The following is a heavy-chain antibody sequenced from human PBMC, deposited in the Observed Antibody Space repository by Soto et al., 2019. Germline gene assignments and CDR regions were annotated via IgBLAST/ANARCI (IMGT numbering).Heavy chain of an antibody. CDR2: IYYSGST. Sequence: SETLSLTCTVSGGSISSYYWSWIRQPPGKGLEWIGYIYYSGSTNYNPSLKSRVTISVDTSKNQFSLKLSSVTAAETAVYYCARVYLTAFWSGYSNWFDPWGQGPLVTVSS. CDR3: ARVYLTAFWSGYSNWFDP. CDR1: GGSISSYY. D-gene: IGHD3-3*01. J-gene: IGHJ5*02. V-gene: IGHV4-59*01.